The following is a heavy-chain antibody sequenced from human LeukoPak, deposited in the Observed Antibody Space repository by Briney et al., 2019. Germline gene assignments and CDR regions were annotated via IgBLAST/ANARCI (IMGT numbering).Heavy chain of an antibody. J-gene: IGHJ4*02. CDR3: ARDLVSSSWYAGVGY. CDR1: GYTFTSYG. V-gene: IGHV1-18*01. CDR2: ISAYNGNT. Sequence: ASVKVSCKASGYTFTSYGISWVRQAPGQGLEWMGWISAYNGNTNYAQKLQGRVTMTTDTSTSTAYMELRSLRSDDTAVYYCARDLVSSSWYAGVGYWGQGTLVTVSS. D-gene: IGHD6-13*01.